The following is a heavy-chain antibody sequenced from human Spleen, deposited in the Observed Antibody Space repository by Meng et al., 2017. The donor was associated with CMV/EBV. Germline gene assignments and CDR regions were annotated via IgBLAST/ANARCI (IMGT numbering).Heavy chain of an antibody. Sequence: GESLKISCVASGFNFKDNYISWVRQAPGKGLEWVSVTYGGGTIHYADSVKGRFTTSRDNYKYTVYLQMSSLRAEDTAVYYCVRSPEGSSGWSWGQGTLVTVSS. CDR1: GFNFKDNY. V-gene: IGHV3-53*01. CDR3: VRSPEGSSGWS. D-gene: IGHD6-19*01. J-gene: IGHJ5*02. CDR2: TYGGGTI.